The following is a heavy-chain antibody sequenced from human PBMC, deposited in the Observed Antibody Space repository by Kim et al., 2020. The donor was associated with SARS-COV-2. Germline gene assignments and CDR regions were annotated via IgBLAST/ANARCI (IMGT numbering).Heavy chain of an antibody. J-gene: IGHJ4*02. D-gene: IGHD5-12*01. Sequence: GGSLRPSCAASGFTFSSYGMHWVRQAPGKGLEWVAVISYDGSNKYYADSVKGRFTISRDNSKNTLYLQMNSLRAEDTAVYYCAKGGGDGYLNFDYWGQGT. CDR3: AKGGGDGYLNFDY. CDR1: GFTFSSYG. V-gene: IGHV3-30*18. CDR2: ISYDGSNK.